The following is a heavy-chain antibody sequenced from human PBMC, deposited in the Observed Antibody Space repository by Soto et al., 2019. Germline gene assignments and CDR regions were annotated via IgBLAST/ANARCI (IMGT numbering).Heavy chain of an antibody. J-gene: IGHJ4*02. D-gene: IGHD5-18*01. Sequence: PGESLTISCTSSGYSFTRYWIGWVRQMPGKGLEWMGIIYPDDSDTRYSPSFQGQVIMSADKSITTAYLQWSSLKASDTAMYYCARQGKYNYGSNDYWGQGTLVTVSS. V-gene: IGHV5-51*01. CDR2: IYPDDSDT. CDR1: GYSFTRYW. CDR3: ARQGKYNYGSNDY.